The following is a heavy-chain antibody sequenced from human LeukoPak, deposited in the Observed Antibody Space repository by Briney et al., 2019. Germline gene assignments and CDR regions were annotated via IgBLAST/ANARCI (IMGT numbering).Heavy chain of an antibody. V-gene: IGHV3-30-3*01. CDR3: ARDGGYNFWSGYYQDY. CDR1: GFTFSRYA. D-gene: IGHD3-3*01. CDR2: ISYDANIGSNK. Sequence: GGSLRLSCATSGFTFSRYAMHWVRQAPGKGLEWVALISYDANIGSNKYYADSVKGRFTISRDNSKNTLYLQMNSLRAEDTAVYYCARDGGYNFWSGYYQDYWGQGTLVTVSS. J-gene: IGHJ4*02.